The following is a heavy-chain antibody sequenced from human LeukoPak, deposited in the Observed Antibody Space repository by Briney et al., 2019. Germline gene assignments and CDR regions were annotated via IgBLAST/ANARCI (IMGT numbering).Heavy chain of an antibody. V-gene: IGHV4-34*01. D-gene: IGHD3-16*01. CDR1: GGSFSGYY. CDR2: INHSGST. J-gene: IGHJ4*02. CDR3: ARVDGMITFDY. Sequence: PSETLSLTCAVYGGSFSGYYWSWIRQPPAKGLEWIGEINHSGSTNYNPSLKSRVTISVDTSKNQFFLKLSSVTAADTAVYYCARVDGMITFDYWGQGTLVTVSS.